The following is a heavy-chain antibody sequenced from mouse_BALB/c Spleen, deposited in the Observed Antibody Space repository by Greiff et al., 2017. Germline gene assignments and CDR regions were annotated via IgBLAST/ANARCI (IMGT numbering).Heavy chain of an antibody. D-gene: IGHD2-14*01. J-gene: IGHJ1*01. CDR1: GFTFSNYW. CDR2: IRLKSNNYAT. Sequence: EVKLVESGGGLVQPGGSMKLSCVASGFTFSNYWMNWVRQSPEKGLEWVAEIRLKSNNYATHYAESVKGRFTISRDDSKSSVYLQMNNLRAEDTGIYYCTRRYRYEYFDVWGAGTTVTVSS. V-gene: IGHV6-6*02. CDR3: TRRYRYEYFDV.